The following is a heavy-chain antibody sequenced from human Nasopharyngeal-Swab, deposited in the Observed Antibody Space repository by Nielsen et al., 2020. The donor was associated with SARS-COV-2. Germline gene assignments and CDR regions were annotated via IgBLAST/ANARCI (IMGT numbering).Heavy chain of an antibody. J-gene: IGHJ4*02. CDR1: GFTFSSYA. Sequence: GGSLRLSCAASGFTFSSYAMHWVRQAPGKGLEWVAVISYDGSNKYYADSVKGRFTISRDKSKNTLYLQMNSLRAEDTAVYYCARDEGCFDYWGQGTLVTVSS. CDR2: ISYDGSNK. CDR3: ARDEGCFDY. V-gene: IGHV3-30-3*01. D-gene: IGHD2-15*01.